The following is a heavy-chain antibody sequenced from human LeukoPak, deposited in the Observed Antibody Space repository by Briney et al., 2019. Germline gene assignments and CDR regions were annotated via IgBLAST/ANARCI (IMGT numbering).Heavy chain of an antibody. CDR1: GFTFRNYG. Sequence: GGSLRLSCAASGFTFRNYGMHWVRQAPGKGLEWVAVISSDGNEKYYADSVKGRFTISRDNSKNTLYLQMNSLIAEDTAVYYCAKSGYNRFDYWGQGTRVTVSS. V-gene: IGHV3-30*18. CDR3: AKSGYNRFDY. D-gene: IGHD5-24*01. J-gene: IGHJ4*02. CDR2: ISSDGNEK.